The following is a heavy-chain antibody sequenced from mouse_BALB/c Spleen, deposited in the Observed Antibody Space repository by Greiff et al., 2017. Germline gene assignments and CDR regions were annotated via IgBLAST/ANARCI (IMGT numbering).Heavy chain of an antibody. J-gene: IGHJ4*01. CDR3: ARCGDAMDY. CDR2: INPGSGGT. V-gene: IGHV1-54*01. CDR1: GYAFTNYL. Sequence: QVQLKESGAELVRPGTSVKVSCKASGYAFTNYLIEWVKQRPGQGLEWIGVINPGSGGTNYNEKFKGKATLTADKSSSTAYMQLSSLTSDDSAVYFCARCGDAMDYWGQGTSVTVSS.